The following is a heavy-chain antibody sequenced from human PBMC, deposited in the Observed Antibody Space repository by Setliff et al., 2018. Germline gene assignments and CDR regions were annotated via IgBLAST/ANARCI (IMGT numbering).Heavy chain of an antibody. V-gene: IGHV4-61*09. D-gene: IGHD6-25*01. CDR3: ARMGGFLYMDV. CDR1: GASISSGTYY. CDR2: IYTSWST. J-gene: IGHJ6*03. Sequence: SETLSLTCTVSGASISSGTYYWSWIRQPAGKGLEWIGHIYTSWSTISNPSLKSRVTISLDTSKNQFSLRLSSVTAADTAVYYCARMGGFLYMDVWGKGTTVTVSS.